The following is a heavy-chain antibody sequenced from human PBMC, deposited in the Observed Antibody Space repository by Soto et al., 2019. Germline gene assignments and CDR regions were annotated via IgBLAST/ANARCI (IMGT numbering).Heavy chain of an antibody. D-gene: IGHD6-13*01. V-gene: IGHV3-30-3*01. CDR1: GFTFSSYA. J-gene: IGHJ1*01. CDR3: ARDRETGGSSWYRYFQH. CDR2: ISYDGSNK. Sequence: GGSLRLSCAASGFTFSSYAMHWVRQAPGKGLEWVAVISYDGSNKYYADSVKGRFTISRDNSKNTLYLQMNSLRAEDTAVYYCARDRETGGSSWYRYFQHWGQGTLVTVSS.